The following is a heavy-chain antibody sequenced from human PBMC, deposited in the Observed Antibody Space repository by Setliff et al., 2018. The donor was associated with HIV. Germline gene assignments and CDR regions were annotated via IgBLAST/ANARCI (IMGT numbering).Heavy chain of an antibody. CDR3: ARDGDYNYYGMDV. V-gene: IGHV4-39*07. J-gene: IGHJ6*02. Sequence: SETLSLTCTVSTGSLSSSTNHWGWIRQPPGKGLEWIGNINYGGVPYYNPSLKSRVTISIDTSKSQFSLKLSSVTAADTAVYYCARDGDYNYYGMDVWGQGTTVTVSS. CDR2: INYGGVP. CDR1: TGSLSSSTNH. D-gene: IGHD4-17*01.